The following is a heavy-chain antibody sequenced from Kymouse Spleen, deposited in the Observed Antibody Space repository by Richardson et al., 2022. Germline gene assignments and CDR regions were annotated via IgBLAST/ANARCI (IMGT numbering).Heavy chain of an antibody. D-gene: IGHD1-7*01. CDR3: ARTTGTTDYGMDV. Sequence: EVQLVESGGGLVQPGGSLRLSCAASGFTFSSYDMHWVRQATGKGLEWVSAIGTAGDTYYPGSVKGRFTISRENAKNSLYLQMNSLRAGDTAVYYCARTTGTTDYGMDVWGQGTTVTVSS. J-gene: IGHJ6*02. CDR1: GFTFSSYD. CDR2: IGTAGDT. V-gene: IGHV3-13*01.